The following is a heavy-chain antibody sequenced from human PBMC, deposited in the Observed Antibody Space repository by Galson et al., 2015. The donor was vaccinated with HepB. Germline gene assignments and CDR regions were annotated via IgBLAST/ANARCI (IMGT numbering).Heavy chain of an antibody. D-gene: IGHD6-13*01. CDR1: GGSISSYY. CDR3: ARGGSSWSPFDY. V-gene: IGHV4-59*01. J-gene: IGHJ4*02. Sequence: QVQLQESGPGLVKPSETLSLTCTVSGGSISSYYWSWIRQPPGKGLEWIGYIYYSGSTNYNPPLKSRVTISVDTSKNQFSLKLSSVTAADTAVYYCARGGSSWSPFDYWGQGTLVTVSS. CDR2: IYYSGST.